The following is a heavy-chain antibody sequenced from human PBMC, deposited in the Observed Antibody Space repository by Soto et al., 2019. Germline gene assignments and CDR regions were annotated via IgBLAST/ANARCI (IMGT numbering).Heavy chain of an antibody. V-gene: IGHV1-2*02. CDR2: INPNSGDT. CDR3: ARDSQYSTSWQRFDS. J-gene: IGHJ4*02. CDR1: GYTFTGYY. Sequence: ASVKVSCKASGYTFTGYYMHWVRQAPGQGLEWMGWINPNSGDTNYAQKFQGRVTMTTDTSTGTAYMELRSLKSDDSAIYYCARDSQYSTSWQRFDSWGQGTLVTVSS. D-gene: IGHD6-13*01.